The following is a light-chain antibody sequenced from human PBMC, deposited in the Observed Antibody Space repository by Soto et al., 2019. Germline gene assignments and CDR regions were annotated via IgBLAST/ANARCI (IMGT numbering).Light chain of an antibody. J-gene: IGLJ2*01. CDR2: EVS. Sequence: QSVLTQPPSASGSPGQSVTISCTGTSSDVGGYNYVSWYQQHPGKAPKLMIYEVSKRPSGVPDRFSGSKSGNKASLTVSGPQAEDEADSHCSSYAGSNNFVVFGGGTKLTVL. CDR1: SSDVGGYNY. CDR3: SSYAGSNNFVV. V-gene: IGLV2-8*01.